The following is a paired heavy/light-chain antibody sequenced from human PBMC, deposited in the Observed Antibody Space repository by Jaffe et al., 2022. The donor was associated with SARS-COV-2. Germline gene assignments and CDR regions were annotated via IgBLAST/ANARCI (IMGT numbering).Light chain of an antibody. CDR2: DAS. Sequence: ETVLTQSPTTLSLSPGERATLSCRASQSVSNYLVWYQQKPGQAPSLLIYDASKRVTGIPARFSGSGSGTDFTLTISSLEPEDFAVYYCQQRTSWPPTFGQGTKVEIK. J-gene: IGKJ1*01. V-gene: IGKV3-11*01. CDR1: QSVSNY. CDR3: QQRTSWPPT.
Heavy chain of an antibody. CDR1: GFTFSDFH. D-gene: IGHD1-1*01. CDR3: ARPYNWNDFSFAI. J-gene: IGHJ3*02. V-gene: IGHV3-11*06. CDR2: ISSYSGYT. Sequence: QVHLVESGGGLVKPGGSLRLSCTASGFTFSDFHMSWIRQAPGKGLEWISHISSYSGYTNYADSVKGRFTISRDDAKNSLYLQMNSLRAEDTAVYYCARPYNWNDFSFAISGQGTMVTVSS.